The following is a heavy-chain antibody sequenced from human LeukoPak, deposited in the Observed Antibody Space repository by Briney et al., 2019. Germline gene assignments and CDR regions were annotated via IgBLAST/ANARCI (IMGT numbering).Heavy chain of an antibody. CDR1: GGSISSGDYY. D-gene: IGHD3-10*01. CDR2: IYYSGST. V-gene: IGHV4-30-4*01. CDR3: ARVSVLTTYYYGSGSPNWFDP. J-gene: IGHJ5*02. Sequence: SQTLSLTCTVSGGSISSGDYYWSWIRQPPGKGLEWIGYIYYSGSTYYNPSLKSRVTISVDTSKNQFSLKLSSVTAADTAVYYCARVSVLTTYYYGSGSPNWFDPRGQGTLVTVSS.